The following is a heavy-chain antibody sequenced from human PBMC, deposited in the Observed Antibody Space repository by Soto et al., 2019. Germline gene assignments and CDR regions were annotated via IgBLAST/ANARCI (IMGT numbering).Heavy chain of an antibody. D-gene: IGHD1-26*01. J-gene: IGHJ6*02. CDR1: GDSVSSYSAA. CDR3: ARWDHHHGLLAV. Sequence: PSQTLSLTCDISGDSVSSYSAAWNWIRQSPSRGLEWLGRTYYRSKWYKDYGVSVKSRITINPDTSKNQFSLQLSSVTPEDTAVYYCARWDHHHGLLAVWGLGTTVTVSS. V-gene: IGHV6-1*01. CDR2: TYYRSKWYK.